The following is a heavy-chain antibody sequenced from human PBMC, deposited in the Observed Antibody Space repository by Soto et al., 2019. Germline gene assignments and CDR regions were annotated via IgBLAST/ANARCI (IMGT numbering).Heavy chain of an antibody. CDR1: GFTFSSYA. Sequence: GGSLRLSCAASGFTFSSYAMSWVRQAPGKGLEWVSAISGSGGSTYYADSVKGRFTISRDNSKNTLYLQMNSLRAEDTAVYYCAKSLHSSGWYPADYWGQGTLVTVSS. CDR3: AKSLHSSGWYPADY. CDR2: ISGSGGST. D-gene: IGHD6-19*01. V-gene: IGHV3-23*01. J-gene: IGHJ4*02.